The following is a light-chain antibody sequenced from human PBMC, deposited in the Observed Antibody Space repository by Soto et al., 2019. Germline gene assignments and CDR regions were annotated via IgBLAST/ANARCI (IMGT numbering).Light chain of an antibody. CDR3: QQYDNLPYT. CDR2: DAS. J-gene: IGKJ2*01. CDR1: RDISDY. Sequence: DIQMTQSPSSLSVSVGDRVTITCQASRDISDYLNWYQHKPGKAPKLLIYDASHLQTGVPSRLSGSGSGTDFTFTISALQPEDVATYFCQQYDNLPYTFGQGTKLVI. V-gene: IGKV1-33*01.